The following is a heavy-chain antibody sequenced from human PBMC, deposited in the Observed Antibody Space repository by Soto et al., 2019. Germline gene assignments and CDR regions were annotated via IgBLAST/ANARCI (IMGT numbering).Heavy chain of an antibody. CDR1: GGTFSSYA. J-gene: IGHJ4*02. CDR2: IIPIFGTA. D-gene: IGHD5-18*01. CDR3: ARKGDTAMASFDY. V-gene: IGHV1-69*13. Sequence: SVKVSCKASGGTFSSYAISWVRQAPGQGLEWMGGIIPIFGTANYAQKFQGRVTITADESTSTAYMELSSLRSEDTAVYYCARKGDTAMASFDYWGQGTLVTVSS.